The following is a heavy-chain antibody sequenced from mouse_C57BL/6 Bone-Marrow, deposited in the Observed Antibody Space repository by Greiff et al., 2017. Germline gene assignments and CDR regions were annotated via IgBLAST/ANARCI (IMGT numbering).Heavy chain of an antibody. V-gene: IGHV1-53*01. J-gene: IGHJ2*01. Sequence: QVQLQQPGPELVKPGASVKLSCKASGYTFTSYWMHWVKQRPGQGLEWIGNINPSNGGTNYNEKFKSKATLTVDKSSSTAYMQISSLTSEDSAVYYCARKGSNNAYFDYWGQGTTLTVSS. CDR2: INPSNGGT. CDR3: ARKGSNNAYFDY. CDR1: GYTFTSYW. D-gene: IGHD2-5*01.